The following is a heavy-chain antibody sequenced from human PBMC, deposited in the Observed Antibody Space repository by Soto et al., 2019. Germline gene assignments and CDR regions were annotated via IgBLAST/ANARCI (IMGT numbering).Heavy chain of an antibody. V-gene: IGHV4-59*01. J-gene: IGHJ4*02. CDR1: GGSISIYY. D-gene: IGHD5-18*01. CDR3: ARADTAMVTDY. Sequence: TSGTLSLTCIVSGGSISIYYWSWIRQPPGKGLEWIGYIYYSGSTNYNPSLKSRVTISVDTSKNQFSLKLSSVTAADTAVYYCARADTAMVTDYWGQGTLVTVSS. CDR2: IYYSGST.